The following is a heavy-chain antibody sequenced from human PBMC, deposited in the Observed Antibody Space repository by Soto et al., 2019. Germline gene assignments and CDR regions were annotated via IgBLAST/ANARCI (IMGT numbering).Heavy chain of an antibody. J-gene: IGHJ6*02. CDR1: GFTFSTYS. D-gene: IGHD5-18*01. CDR3: ARVRSYSYGQGYGMDV. Sequence: EVQLVESGGGLVQPGGSLRLSCAASGFTFSTYSMNWVRQAPGKWMEWVSSISSSSGYIYYADSVKGRFTISRDDAKNSLSLQMNSLRAEDTAVYYCARVRSYSYGQGYGMDVWGQGTTVTVSS. V-gene: IGHV3-21*01. CDR2: ISSSSGYI.